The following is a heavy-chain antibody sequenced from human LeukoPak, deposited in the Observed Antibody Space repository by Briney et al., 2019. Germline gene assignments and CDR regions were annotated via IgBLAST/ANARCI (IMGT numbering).Heavy chain of an antibody. CDR2: ISSSGSTI. V-gene: IGHV3-48*03. D-gene: IGHD3-22*01. CDR1: GFTFSSYE. Sequence: GSLRLSFAASGFTFSSYEMNWVRQAPGKGLEWVSYISSSGSTIYYADSVKGRFTISRDNAKNSLYLQMNSLRAEDTAVYYCARLGGGYYDSSGPDDYWGQGTLVTVSS. J-gene: IGHJ4*02. CDR3: ARLGGGYYDSSGPDDY.